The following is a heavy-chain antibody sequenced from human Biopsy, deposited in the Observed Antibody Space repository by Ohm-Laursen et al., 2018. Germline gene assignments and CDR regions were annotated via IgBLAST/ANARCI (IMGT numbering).Heavy chain of an antibody. J-gene: IGHJ2*01. Sequence: GTLSLTCTVSGDSISSYYWSWIRQPPGKGLEWIGYVYYTGSTDYNPSLQSRVTISVDTSKNHFSLRLRSVTPADTAIYYCARERGYYSDRTVPGCFDLWGRGTLVTVSS. CDR1: GDSISSYY. V-gene: IGHV4-59*01. CDR2: VYYTGST. D-gene: IGHD3-22*01. CDR3: ARERGYYSDRTVPGCFDL.